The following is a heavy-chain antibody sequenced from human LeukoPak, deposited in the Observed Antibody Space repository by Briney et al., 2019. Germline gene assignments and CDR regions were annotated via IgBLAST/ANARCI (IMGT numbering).Heavy chain of an antibody. CDR2: ISYDGSNK. Sequence: GGSLRLSCAASGFTFSTYGMHWVRQAPGKGLEWVAVISYDGSNKYYADSVKGRFTISRDNSKNTLYLQMNSLRAEDTAVYYCAKTRDRWVVVVITDYWGQGTLVTVSS. D-gene: IGHD3-22*01. CDR1: GFTFSTYG. J-gene: IGHJ4*02. CDR3: AKTRDRWVVVVITDY. V-gene: IGHV3-30*18.